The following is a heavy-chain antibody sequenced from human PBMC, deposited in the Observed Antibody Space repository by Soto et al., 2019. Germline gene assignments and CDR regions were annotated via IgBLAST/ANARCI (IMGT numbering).Heavy chain of an antibody. J-gene: IGHJ5*02. CDR2: IYWDDDK. CDR1: GFSLSTSGVG. V-gene: IGHV2-5*02. D-gene: IGHD3-10*01. Sequence: QITLKESGPTLVKPTQTLTLTCTFSGFSLSTSGVGVGWIRQPPGKALEWLALIYWDDDKRYSPSLKSRITITTDTSKNQVVLKMTNMDPVDTATYYCAHRRTMVRGASNWFDPWGQGTLVTVSS. CDR3: AHRRTMVRGASNWFDP.